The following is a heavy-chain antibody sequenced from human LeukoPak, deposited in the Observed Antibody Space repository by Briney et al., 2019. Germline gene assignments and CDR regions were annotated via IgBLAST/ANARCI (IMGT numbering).Heavy chain of an antibody. Sequence: SETLSLTCTVSGGSISSYYWSWIRQPPGKGLEWIGYIYYSGSTDYNPSLKSRVTISVDTSKNQFSLKLSSVTAADTAMYYCAREGQYSSSWYIDYWGQGTLVTVSS. CDR2: IYYSGST. D-gene: IGHD6-13*01. CDR3: AREGQYSSSWYIDY. J-gene: IGHJ4*02. V-gene: IGHV4-59*01. CDR1: GGSISSYY.